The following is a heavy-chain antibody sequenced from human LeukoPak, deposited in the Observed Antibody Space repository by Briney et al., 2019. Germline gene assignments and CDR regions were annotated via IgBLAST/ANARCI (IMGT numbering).Heavy chain of an antibody. CDR1: GGTFSSYA. V-gene: IGHV1-69*05. CDR3: ARGNDYYYYMDV. CDR2: IIPIFGTA. Sequence: GASVKVSCKASGGTFSSYAISWVRQAPGQGLEWMGGIIPIFGTANYAQKFQGRVTITTDESTSTAYMELSSLRSEDTAVYYCARGNDYYYYMDVWGKGTTGTVSS. J-gene: IGHJ6*03.